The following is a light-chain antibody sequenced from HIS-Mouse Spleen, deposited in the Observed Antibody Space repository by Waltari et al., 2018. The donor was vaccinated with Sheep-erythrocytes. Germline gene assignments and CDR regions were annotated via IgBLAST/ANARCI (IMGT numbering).Light chain of an antibody. J-gene: IGLJ3*02. V-gene: IGLV2-8*01. CDR1: SSDGGGYNY. CDR3: SSYVGSNNWV. Sequence: QSTLTQPASVSGSPGQSVTISCTGTSSDGGGYNYVSWYQQHPGKAPKLMIYEVSKRPSGVPDRFSGSKSGNTASLTVSGLQAEDEADYYCSSYVGSNNWVFGGGTKLTVL. CDR2: EVS.